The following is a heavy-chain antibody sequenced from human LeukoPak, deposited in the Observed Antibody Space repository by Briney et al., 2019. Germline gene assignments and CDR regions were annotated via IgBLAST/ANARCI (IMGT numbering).Heavy chain of an antibody. CDR1: GYSFIGYY. CDR3: ARVVPAATIDY. CDR2: INPNNGGT. V-gene: IGHV1-2*02. J-gene: IGHJ4*02. D-gene: IGHD2-2*01. Sequence: ASVKVSCKASGYSFIGYYIHWMRQAPGQGLEWMGWINPNNGGTNYAQKFQGRVTMTRDTSISTAYMDLSRLRSDDTAVYYCARVVPAATIDYWGQGTLVTVSS.